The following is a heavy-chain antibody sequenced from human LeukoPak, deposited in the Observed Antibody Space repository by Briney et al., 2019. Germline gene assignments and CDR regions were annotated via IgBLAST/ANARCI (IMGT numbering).Heavy chain of an antibody. D-gene: IGHD3-22*01. CDR1: GGSFSGYY. V-gene: IGHV4-34*01. J-gene: IGHJ4*02. CDR2: INHSGST. Sequence: SETLSLTCAVYGGSFSGYYWSWIRQPPGKGLEWIGEINHSGSTNYNPSLKSRVTISVDTSKNQFSLKLSSVTAADTAVYYCARNYYDCSFDYWGQGTLVTVSS. CDR3: ARNYYDCSFDY.